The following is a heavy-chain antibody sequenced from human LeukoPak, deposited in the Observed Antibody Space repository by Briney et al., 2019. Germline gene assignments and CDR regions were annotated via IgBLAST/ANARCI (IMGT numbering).Heavy chain of an antibody. J-gene: IGHJ4*02. D-gene: IGHD3-16*01. CDR2: MSAAGGST. V-gene: IGHV3-23*01. CDR1: GFSVSSNA. CDR3: AKWGTGIPFDY. Sequence: PGGSLRLSCAPSGFSVSSNAMSWVRQAPGKAPDWVSGMSAAGGSTYYADSVKGRFTISRDNSKNTLYLQMNSLRAEDTAVYYCAKWGTGIPFDYWGQGTLVTVS.